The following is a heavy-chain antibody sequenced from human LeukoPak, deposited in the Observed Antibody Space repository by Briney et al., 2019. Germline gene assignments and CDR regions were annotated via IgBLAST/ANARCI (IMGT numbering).Heavy chain of an antibody. CDR1: GFTVSSNF. D-gene: IGHD5-18*01. J-gene: IGHJ4*02. V-gene: IGHV3-53*01. CDR2: IYSRGGT. CDR3: ARDRADGYNYGDSFDN. Sequence: GGSLRLSCAASGFTVSSNFMSWVRQAPGKGLECVSVIYSRGGTYYADSVQGRFTISRDISQNTLFLQMNNLRAEDTAVYYCARDRADGYNYGDSFDNWGQGVLVTVSS.